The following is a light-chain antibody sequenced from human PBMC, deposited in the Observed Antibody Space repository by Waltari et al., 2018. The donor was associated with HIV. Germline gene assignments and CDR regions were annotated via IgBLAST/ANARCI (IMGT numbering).Light chain of an antibody. Sequence: QSVLTQPPSVSAAPGQKVAIPCSGRSSNTGNNFVSWYHQLSGTAPKLHIYETKKRPSGIPDRLSASKSGTSANLVITGLQTGDEADYYCGTWDSSLSSVVFGGGTKLAVL. J-gene: IGLJ3*02. CDR2: ETK. CDR1: SSNTGNNF. V-gene: IGLV1-51*02. CDR3: GTWDSSLSSVV.